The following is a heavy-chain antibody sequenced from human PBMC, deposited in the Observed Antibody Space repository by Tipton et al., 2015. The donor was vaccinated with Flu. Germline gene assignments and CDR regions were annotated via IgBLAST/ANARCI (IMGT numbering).Heavy chain of an antibody. CDR3: ARDHITMVQGVTIPHAFDI. J-gene: IGHJ3*02. D-gene: IGHD3-10*01. CDR1: GGSISSSSYY. V-gene: IGHV4-39*07. CDR2: IYYSGST. Sequence: TLSLTCTVSGGSISSSSYYWGWIRQPPGKGLEWIGSIYYSGSTYYNPSLKSRVTMSVDTSKNQFSLKLSSVTAADTAVYYCARDHITMVQGVTIPHAFDIWGQGTMVTVSS.